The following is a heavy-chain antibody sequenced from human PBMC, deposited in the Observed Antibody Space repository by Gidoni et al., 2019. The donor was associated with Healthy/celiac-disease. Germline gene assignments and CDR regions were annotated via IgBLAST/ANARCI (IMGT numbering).Heavy chain of an antibody. CDR3: ARERVVVAAKTLYNWFDP. CDR1: CYTFPSYY. J-gene: IGHJ5*02. V-gene: IGHV1-46*01. D-gene: IGHD2-15*01. Sequence: QVQLVQSGPELKKPGASVTVSCKASCYTFPSYYLHWVRQAPGQGLEWMGIINPSGGSTSYAQKFQGRVTMTRDTSTSTVYMELSSLRSEDTAVYYCARERVVVAAKTLYNWFDPWGQGTLVTVSS. CDR2: INPSGGST.